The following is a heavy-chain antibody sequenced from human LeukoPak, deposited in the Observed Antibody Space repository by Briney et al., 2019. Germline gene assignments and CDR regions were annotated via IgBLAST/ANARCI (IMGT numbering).Heavy chain of an antibody. J-gene: IGHJ3*02. Sequence: SETLSLTCTVSGGSISGYYWSWIRQSPGKGLEWIGYISYSGSTNYNPSLKSRVTISVDTSKNQFSLKLISVTAADTAVYYCAKGSYSSVWYGYTFDIWGQGTMVTVSS. V-gene: IGHV4-59*01. D-gene: IGHD6-19*01. CDR2: ISYSGST. CDR1: GGSISGYY. CDR3: AKGSYSSVWYGYTFDI.